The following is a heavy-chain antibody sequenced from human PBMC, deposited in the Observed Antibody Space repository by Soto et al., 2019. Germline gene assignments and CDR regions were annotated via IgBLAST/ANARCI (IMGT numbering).Heavy chain of an antibody. V-gene: IGHV4-34*01. CDR1: GGSFSGYY. CDR3: ARGYSSSWYGRGSFDY. D-gene: IGHD6-13*01. J-gene: IGHJ4*02. CDR2: INHSGST. Sequence: QVQLQQWGAGLLKPSETLSLTCAVYGGSFSGYYWSWIRQPPGKGLEWLGEINHSGSTNYTPSLKGRVTISVDTSKNRCSLKLSSVTAADTAVYYCARGYSSSWYGRGSFDYWGQGTLVTVSS.